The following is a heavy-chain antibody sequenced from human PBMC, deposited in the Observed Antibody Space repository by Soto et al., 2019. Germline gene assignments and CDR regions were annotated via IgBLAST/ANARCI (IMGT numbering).Heavy chain of an antibody. CDR2: ISGSGGST. D-gene: IGHD3-3*01. V-gene: IGHV3-23*01. CDR3: AKEGRYYDFWSGQPSAHY. J-gene: IGHJ4*02. Sequence: LRLSCAASGFTFSSYAMSWVRQAPGKGLEWVSAISGSGGSTYYADSVKGRFTISRDNSKNTLYLQMNSLRAEDTAVYYCAKEGRYYDFWSGQPSAHYRGQGTLVTVSS. CDR1: GFTFSSYA.